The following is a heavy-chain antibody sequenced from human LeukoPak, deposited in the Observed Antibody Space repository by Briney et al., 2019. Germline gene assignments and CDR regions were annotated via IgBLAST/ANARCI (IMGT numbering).Heavy chain of an antibody. CDR1: GFTFNNYA. Sequence: GGSLRLSCAASGFTFNNYAMSWVRQVPGKGLEWVSTITTSDGNTYYADSVKGRFTVSRDNSKNTLFLQMNSLRAEDTAVYYCAKDGGLWVSAHWGDSWGRGTLVTVSS. J-gene: IGHJ4*02. CDR3: AKDGGLWVSAHWGDS. CDR2: ITTSDGNT. D-gene: IGHD7-27*01. V-gene: IGHV3-23*01.